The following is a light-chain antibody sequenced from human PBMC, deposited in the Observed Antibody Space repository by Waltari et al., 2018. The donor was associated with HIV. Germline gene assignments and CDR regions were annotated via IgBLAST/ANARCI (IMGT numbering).Light chain of an antibody. Sequence: QSALTQPASVSGSPGQSITISCTRASSDVGGSKYVSWYQHHPGQAPKLIIYDVSERPSGVSNRFSGSKSGNTASLTISGLQAEDEADYYCCSYAGSSTLLFGGGTKVTVL. CDR1: SSDVGGSKY. CDR3: CSYAGSSTLL. J-gene: IGLJ3*02. V-gene: IGLV2-23*02. CDR2: DVS.